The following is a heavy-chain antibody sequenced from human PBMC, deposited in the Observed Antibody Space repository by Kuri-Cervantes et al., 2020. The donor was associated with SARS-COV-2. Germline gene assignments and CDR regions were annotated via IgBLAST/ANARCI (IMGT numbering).Heavy chain of an antibody. V-gene: IGHV4-59*11. CDR1: GGSISSHY. CDR2: IYYSGST. J-gene: IGHJ4*02. CDR3: ARVERDFWSGYWIFDY. D-gene: IGHD3-3*01. Sequence: ESLKISCTVSGGSISSHYWSWIRQPPGKGLEWIGYIYYSGSTNYNPSLKSRVTISVDTSKNQFSLKLSSVTAADTAVYYCARVERDFWSGYWIFDYWGQGTLVTVSS.